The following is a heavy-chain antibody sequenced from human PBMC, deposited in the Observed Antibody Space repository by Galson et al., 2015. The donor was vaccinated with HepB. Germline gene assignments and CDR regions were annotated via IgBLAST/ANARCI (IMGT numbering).Heavy chain of an antibody. CDR1: GGTFSSYT. D-gene: IGHD3-10*01. CDR2: IIPILGIA. J-gene: IGHJ3*02. V-gene: IGHV1-69*02. Sequence: SVKVSCKASGGTFSSYTISWVRQAPGQGLEWMGRIIPILGIANYAQKFQGRVTITADKSTSTAYMELSSLRSEDTAVYYCASPNTIPNDAFDIWGQGTMVTVSS. CDR3: ASPNTIPNDAFDI.